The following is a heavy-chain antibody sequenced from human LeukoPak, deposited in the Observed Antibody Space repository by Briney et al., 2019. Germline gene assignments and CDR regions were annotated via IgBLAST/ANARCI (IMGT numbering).Heavy chain of an antibody. CDR3: ARDRLAAAGIPLYYYYYMDV. D-gene: IGHD6-13*01. CDR1: GYTFTGYY. V-gene: IGHV1-2*02. CDR2: INPNSGGT. J-gene: IGHJ6*03. Sequence: ASVKVSCKASGYTFTGYYMHWVRQAPGQGLEWMGWINPNSGGTNYAQKFQGRVTMTRDTSISTAYMELSRLRSDDTAVYYCARDRLAAAGIPLYYYYYMDVWGKGTTVTISS.